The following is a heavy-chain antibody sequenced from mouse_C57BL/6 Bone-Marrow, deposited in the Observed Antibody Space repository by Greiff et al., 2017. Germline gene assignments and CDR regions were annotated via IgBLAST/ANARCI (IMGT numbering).Heavy chain of an antibody. J-gene: IGHJ2*01. Sequence: EVKLVESGEGLVKPGGSLKLSCAAPGFTFSSYAMSWVRQTPEKRLEWVAYISSGGDYIYYADTGKGRFTISRANAWNSLYLQRGSLKSEDTAMYYCTREGGGYYVRYFDYWGQGTTLAVSS. D-gene: IGHD2-3*01. V-gene: IGHV5-9-1*02. CDR3: TREGGGYYVRYFDY. CDR1: GFTFSSYA. CDR2: ISSGGDYI.